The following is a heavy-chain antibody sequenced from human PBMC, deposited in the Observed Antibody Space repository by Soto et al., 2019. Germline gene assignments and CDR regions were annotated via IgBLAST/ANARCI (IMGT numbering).Heavy chain of an antibody. CDR1: GFTFSSYG. J-gene: IGHJ6*02. D-gene: IGHD6-6*01. V-gene: IGHV3-30*18. CDR3: AKDPEYSGTYGMVV. CDR2: ISYDGSNK. Sequence: QVQLVESGGGVVHPGRSLRLSCAASGFTFSSYGMHWVRQAPGKGLEWVAVISYDGSNKYYADSVKGRFTISRDNYKNTLYLQMNSLGAEDRAGYYCAKDPEYSGTYGMVVWGQGTTVIVSS.